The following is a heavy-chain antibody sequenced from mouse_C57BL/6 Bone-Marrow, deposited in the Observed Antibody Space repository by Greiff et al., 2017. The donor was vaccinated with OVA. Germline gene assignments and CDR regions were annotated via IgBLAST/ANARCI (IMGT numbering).Heavy chain of an antibody. CDR2: ISYDGSN. CDR1: GYSITSGYY. Sequence: EVKVEESGPGLVKPSQSLSLTCSVTGYSITSGYYWNWIRQFPGNKLEWMGYISYDGSNNYNPSLKNRISITRDTSKNQFFLKLNSVTTEDTATYYCARDRYWGAMDYWGQGTSVTVSS. V-gene: IGHV3-6*01. CDR3: ARDRYWGAMDY. J-gene: IGHJ4*01. D-gene: IGHD4-1*01.